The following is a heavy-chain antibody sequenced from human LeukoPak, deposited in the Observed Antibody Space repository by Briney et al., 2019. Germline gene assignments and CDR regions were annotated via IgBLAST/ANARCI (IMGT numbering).Heavy chain of an antibody. CDR1: GFTFSSYW. D-gene: IGHD6-25*01. CDR2: IKQDGSEK. Sequence: GGSLRLSCAASGFTFSSYWMSWVRQAPGKGLEWVTNIKQDGSEKTYVDSVKGRFTISRDNAKNSLFLQMNGLRAEDTAVYYCAGARSGSFDYWGQGTLVTVSS. V-gene: IGHV3-7*01. CDR3: AGARSGSFDY. J-gene: IGHJ4*02.